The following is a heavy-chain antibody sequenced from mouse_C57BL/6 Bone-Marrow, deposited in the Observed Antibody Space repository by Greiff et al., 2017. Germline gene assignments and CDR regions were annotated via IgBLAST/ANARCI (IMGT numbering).Heavy chain of an antibody. Sequence: VQLQQSGAELVRPGASVKLSCKASGYTFTSYGISWVKQRTGQGLEWIGEIYPRSGNTYYNEKFKGKATLTADKSSSTAYMELRSLTSEDSAVYFCARYGNYWYFDVWGTGTTVTVSS. D-gene: IGHD2-1*01. CDR3: ARYGNYWYFDV. CDR1: GYTFTSYG. J-gene: IGHJ1*03. V-gene: IGHV1-81*01. CDR2: IYPRSGNT.